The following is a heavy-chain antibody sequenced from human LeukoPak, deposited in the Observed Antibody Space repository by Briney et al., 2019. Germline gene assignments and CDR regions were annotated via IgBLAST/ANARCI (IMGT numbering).Heavy chain of an antibody. CDR1: GFTFENHN. CDR2: ISTSSDIA. D-gene: IGHD6-13*01. Sequence: GGSLRLSCAASGFTFENHNMNWVRQAPGKGLEWVSYISTSSDIAYYANSVKGRFTISRDNAKNSVYLQMDLQRVDDTAVYYCVRAHYSSTWYYVDYWGQGTPVSVSS. J-gene: IGHJ4*02. V-gene: IGHV3-48*01. CDR3: VRAHYSSTWYYVDY.